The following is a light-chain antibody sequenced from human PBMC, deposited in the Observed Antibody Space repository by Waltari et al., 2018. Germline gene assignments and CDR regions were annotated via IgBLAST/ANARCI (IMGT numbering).Light chain of an antibody. J-gene: IGLJ2*01. V-gene: IGLV3-25*03. CDR3: QSTDNSGTYVV. CDR2: KDT. Sequence: SYELTQPPSVSVSPGQTARITCPGDALPRKSSFWYQQRSGQAPVLVIYKDTERPSGIPERFSGSSSGTRVTLTISGVQAQDEADYYCQSTDNSGTYVVFGGGTKLTVL. CDR1: ALPRKS.